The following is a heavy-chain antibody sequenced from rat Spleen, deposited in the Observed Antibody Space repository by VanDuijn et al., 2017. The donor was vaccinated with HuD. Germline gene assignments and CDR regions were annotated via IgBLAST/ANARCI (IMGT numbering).Heavy chain of an antibody. CDR3: TTDRPGALMEA. Sequence: EVKLVESGGGLVQPGRSLKLSCAASGFTFSDYNMAWVRQAPKKGLEWVATISYDGSSTYYRDSVKGRFTISRDNAKSTLYLQMDSLRSEDTATYFCTTDRPGALMEAWGQGVMVTVSS. CDR1: GFTFSDYN. D-gene: IGHD1-3*01. CDR2: ISYDGSST. J-gene: IGHJ2*01. V-gene: IGHV5-7*01.